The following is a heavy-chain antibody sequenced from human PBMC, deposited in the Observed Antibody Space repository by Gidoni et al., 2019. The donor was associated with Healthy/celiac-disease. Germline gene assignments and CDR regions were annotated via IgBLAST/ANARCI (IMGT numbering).Heavy chain of an antibody. V-gene: IGHV1-69*01. D-gene: IGHD4-17*01. Sequence: QVQLVQSGAEVKKPGSSVKVSCKASGGTFSSYAISWVRQAPGQGLEWMGGIIPIFGTANYAQKFQGRVTITADESTSTAYMELSSLRSEDTAVYYCAREDYGGNSDYFDYWGQGTLVTVSS. CDR3: AREDYGGNSDYFDY. J-gene: IGHJ4*02. CDR1: GGTFSSYA. CDR2: IIPIFGTA.